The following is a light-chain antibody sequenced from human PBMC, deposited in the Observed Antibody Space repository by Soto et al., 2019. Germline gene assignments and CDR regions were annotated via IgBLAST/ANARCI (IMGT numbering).Light chain of an antibody. CDR1: QSVSGY. Sequence: EIVLAQSPATLSLSPGERATLSCRASQSVSGYLAWYQQKPGQAPRLLIYGASSRATGIPDRFSGSGSGTDFTLTISRLEPEDFAVYYCQQDGSSPLTFGGGTKVDIK. V-gene: IGKV3-20*01. CDR2: GAS. J-gene: IGKJ4*01. CDR3: QQDGSSPLT.